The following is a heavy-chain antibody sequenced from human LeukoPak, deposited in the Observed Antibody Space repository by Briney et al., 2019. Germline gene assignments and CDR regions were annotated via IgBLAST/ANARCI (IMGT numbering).Heavy chain of an antibody. CDR3: AREPQYSGGIDY. CDR2: ISYDGSNE. D-gene: IGHD1-26*01. J-gene: IGHJ4*02. Sequence: GGSLRLSCAASGFTFSSYTMHWVRQAPGKGLEWVAVISYDGSNEYYEDSVKGRFTISRDSSRTTLYLQMISLRAEDTAVYYCAREPQYSGGIDYWGQGTLVTVSS. V-gene: IGHV3-30-3*01. CDR1: GFTFSSYT.